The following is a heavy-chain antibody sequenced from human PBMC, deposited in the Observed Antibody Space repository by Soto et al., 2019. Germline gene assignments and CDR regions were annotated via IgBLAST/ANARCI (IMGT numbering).Heavy chain of an antibody. D-gene: IGHD3-10*01. V-gene: IGHV3-48*02. CDR1: GFTFSRYN. J-gene: IGHJ6*02. CDR3: VREEASGSSGLTYHYYYNGMDV. Sequence: PGGSLRLSCVASGFTFSRYNMHWVRQAPGKGLEWVAYVTTSGDTMFYADSVEGRFAISRDVAKNSVHLQMNSLGDEDTAVYYCVREEASGSSGLTYHYYYNGMDVWGPGTKVTVSS. CDR2: VTTSGDTM.